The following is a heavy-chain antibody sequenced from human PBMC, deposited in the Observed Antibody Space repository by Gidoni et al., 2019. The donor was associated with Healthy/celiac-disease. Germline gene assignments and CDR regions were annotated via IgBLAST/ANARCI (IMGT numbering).Heavy chain of an antibody. Sequence: QVQLVESGGGVVKPGRSLSLSCAASGFPFSSYAMHWVRQAPGKGLEWVAVISYDGSNKYYADSVKGRFTISRDNSKNTLYLQMNSLRAEDTAVYYCARDLGSSSPSPDYWGQGTLVTVSS. D-gene: IGHD6-6*01. CDR1: GFPFSSYA. V-gene: IGHV3-30-3*01. CDR2: ISYDGSNK. J-gene: IGHJ4*02. CDR3: ARDLGSSSPSPDY.